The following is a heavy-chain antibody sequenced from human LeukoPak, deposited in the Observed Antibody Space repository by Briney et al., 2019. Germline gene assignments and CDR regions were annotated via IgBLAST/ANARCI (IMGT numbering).Heavy chain of an antibody. D-gene: IGHD3-22*01. CDR3: ARVMYYYHSSGSIAVYYFDY. J-gene: IGHJ4*02. CDR2: VNSDGSTT. Sequence: GGSLRLSCAASGFTFSSHWMHWVRQAPGKGLVWVSRVNSDGSTTSYADSVKGRFTISRDNAKNTLYLQMNSLRAEDTAVYYCARVMYYYHSSGSIAVYYFDYWGQGTLVTVSS. CDR1: GFTFSSHW. V-gene: IGHV3-74*01.